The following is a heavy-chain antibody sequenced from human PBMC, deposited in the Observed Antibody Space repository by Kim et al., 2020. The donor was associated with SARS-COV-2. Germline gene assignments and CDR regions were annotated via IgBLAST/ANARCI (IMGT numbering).Heavy chain of an antibody. CDR2: ISSSSSYI. CDR1: GFTFSSYS. V-gene: IGHV3-21*01. CDR3: ARGTGTGGLFDY. D-gene: IGHD1-1*01. J-gene: IGHJ4*02. Sequence: GGSLRLSCAASGFTFSSYSMNWVRQAPGKGLEWVSSISSSSSYIYYADSVKGRFTISRDNAKNSLYLQMNSLRAEDTAVYYCARGTGTGGLFDYWGQGTLVTVSS.